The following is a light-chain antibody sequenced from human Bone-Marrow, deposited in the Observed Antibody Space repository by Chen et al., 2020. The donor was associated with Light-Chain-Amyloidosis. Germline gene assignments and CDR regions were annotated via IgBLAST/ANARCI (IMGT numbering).Light chain of an antibody. CDR3: SSYTDTSALAL. V-gene: IGLV2-14*01. CDR2: DVS. CDR1: SSDVGGYNY. Sequence: QSVLTQPASVSGSPGQSITISCTGTSSDVGGYNYVSWYQQHPGKVPQLMIYDVSYRPSGVSSRFSGSKSGNTASLTICGLQTEDEADYYCSSYTDTSALALFGGGTKLTVL. J-gene: IGLJ3*02.